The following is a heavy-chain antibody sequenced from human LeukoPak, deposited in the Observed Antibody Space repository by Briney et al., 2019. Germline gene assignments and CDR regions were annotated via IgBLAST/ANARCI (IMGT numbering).Heavy chain of an antibody. Sequence: SETLSLTCTVSGGSISSGDDYWSWIRQPPGKGLEWIGYIYYSGSTYYNPSLKSRVTISVDTSKNQFSLKLSSVTAADTAVYYCARALGDYDFWSGTPTYDAFDIWGQGTMVTVSS. V-gene: IGHV4-30-4*08. CDR2: IYYSGST. J-gene: IGHJ3*02. CDR3: ARALGDYDFWSGTPTYDAFDI. D-gene: IGHD3-3*01. CDR1: GGSISSGDDY.